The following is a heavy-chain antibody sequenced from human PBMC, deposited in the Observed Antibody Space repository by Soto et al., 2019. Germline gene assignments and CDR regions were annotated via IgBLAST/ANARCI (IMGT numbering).Heavy chain of an antibody. V-gene: IGHV5-51*01. Sequence: XSLKISCKGSGYSFTSYWIGWVRQMPGTGVAWIGRLCPGASDTRYRTPFQGXXNMSAHKXXSNAHLPCSRLNASDTAMYYCARHDPIPTHMDVSAKGTTVTV. D-gene: IGHD2-21*01. J-gene: IGHJ6*03. CDR3: ARHDPIPTHMDV. CDR2: LCPGASDT. CDR1: GYSFTSYW.